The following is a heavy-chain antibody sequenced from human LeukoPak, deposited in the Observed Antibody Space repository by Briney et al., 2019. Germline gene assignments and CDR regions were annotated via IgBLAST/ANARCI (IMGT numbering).Heavy chain of an antibody. CDR1: GFTVSSNY. CDR2: IYSGGST. V-gene: IGHV3-53*01. CDR3: ARADAQVKSTQAAAPDY. J-gene: IGHJ4*02. D-gene: IGHD6-13*01. Sequence: PGGSLRLSCAASGFTVSSNYMSWVRQAPGKGLEWVSVIYSGGSTYYADSVKGRFTISRDNSKNTLYLQMNSLRAEDTAVYYCARADAQVKSTQAAAPDYWGQGTLVTVSS.